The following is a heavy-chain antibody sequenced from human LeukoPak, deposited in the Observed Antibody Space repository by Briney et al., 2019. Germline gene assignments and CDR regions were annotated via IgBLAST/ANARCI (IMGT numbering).Heavy chain of an antibody. Sequence: GGSLRLSCAASGFTFSSYWMSWVRQAPGKGLEWAANIKQDGSEKYYVDSVKGRFTISRDNAKNSLYLQMNSLRAEDTAVYYCARDRGTVTTYSRDYWGQGTLVTVSS. D-gene: IGHD4-11*01. CDR1: GFTFSSYW. J-gene: IGHJ4*02. CDR2: IKQDGSEK. V-gene: IGHV3-7*01. CDR3: ARDRGTVTTYSRDY.